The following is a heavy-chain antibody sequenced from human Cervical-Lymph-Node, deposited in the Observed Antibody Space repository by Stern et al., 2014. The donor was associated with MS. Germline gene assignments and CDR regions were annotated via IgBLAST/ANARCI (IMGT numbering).Heavy chain of an antibody. CDR3: ARATYYYDSSGSFDY. CDR1: GYTFTSYY. J-gene: IGHJ4*02. Sequence: MQLVESGAEVKKPGASVKVSCKASGYTFTSYYMHWVRQAPGQGLEWMGIINPSGGSTSYAQKFQGRVTMTRDTSTSTVYMELSSLRSEDTAVYYCARATYYYDSSGSFDYWGQGTLVTVSS. D-gene: IGHD3-22*01. V-gene: IGHV1-46*01. CDR2: INPSGGST.